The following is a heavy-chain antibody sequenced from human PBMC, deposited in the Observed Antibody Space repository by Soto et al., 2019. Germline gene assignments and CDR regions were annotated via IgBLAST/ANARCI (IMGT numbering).Heavy chain of an antibody. CDR2: IIPIFGTA. Sequence: ASVKVSCKASGGTFSSYAISWVRQAPGQGLEWMGGIIPIFGTANYAQKFQGRVTITADESTSTAYMELSSLRSEDTAVYYCASSTVTTLYYYYYSGMDVWGQGTTVTVSS. CDR1: GGTFSSYA. V-gene: IGHV1-69*13. D-gene: IGHD4-17*01. J-gene: IGHJ6*02. CDR3: ASSTVTTLYYYYYSGMDV.